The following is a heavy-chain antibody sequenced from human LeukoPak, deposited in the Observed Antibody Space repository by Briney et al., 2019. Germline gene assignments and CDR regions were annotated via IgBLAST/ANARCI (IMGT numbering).Heavy chain of an antibody. Sequence: GGSLRLSCAASGFTVSSNYMSWVRQAPGKGLEWVSVIYSGGSTYYADSVKGRFTISRDNSKNTLYLQMNSLRAEDTAVYYCARDRGSTGYSVDYWGQGTLVTVSS. CDR2: IYSGGST. CDR1: GFTVSSNY. CDR3: ARDRGSTGYSVDY. J-gene: IGHJ4*02. V-gene: IGHV3-66*01. D-gene: IGHD3-22*01.